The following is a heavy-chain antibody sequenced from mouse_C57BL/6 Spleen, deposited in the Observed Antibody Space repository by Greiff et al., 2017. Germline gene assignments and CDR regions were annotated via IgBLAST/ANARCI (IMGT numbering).Heavy chain of an antibody. CDR3: ARKVVASYYFDY. Sequence: QVHVKQPGAELVRPGTSVKLSCKASGYTFTSYWMHWVKQRPGQGLEWIGVIDPSDSYTNYNQKFKGKATLTVDTSSSTAYMQLSSLTSEDSAVYYCARKVVASYYFDYWGKGTTLPVSS. CDR2: IDPSDSYT. D-gene: IGHD1-1*01. CDR1: GYTFTSYW. J-gene: IGHJ2*01. V-gene: IGHV1-59*01.